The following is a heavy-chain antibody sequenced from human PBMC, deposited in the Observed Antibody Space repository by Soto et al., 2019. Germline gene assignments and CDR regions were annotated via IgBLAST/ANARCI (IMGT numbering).Heavy chain of an antibody. J-gene: IGHJ6*03. V-gene: IGHV1-3*01. CDR3: ARDLYCSSTSCYVGYYYYYMDV. CDR2: INAGNGNT. D-gene: IGHD2-2*01. CDR1: GYTFTSYA. Sequence: QVQLVQSGAEVKKPGASVKVSCKASGYTFTSYAMHWVRQAPGQRLEWMGWINAGNGNTKYSQKFQGRVTITRDTSASTAYMELSSLRSEDTAVYYCARDLYCSSTSCYVGYYYYYMDVWGKGTTVTVSS.